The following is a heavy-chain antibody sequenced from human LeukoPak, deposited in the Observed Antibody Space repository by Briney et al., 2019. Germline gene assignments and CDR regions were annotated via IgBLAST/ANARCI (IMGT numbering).Heavy chain of an antibody. D-gene: IGHD7-27*01. V-gene: IGHV3-7*05. CDR2: VKPGGSEK. J-gene: IGHJ4*02. Sequence: GGSLRLSCVVSGFTFSNYWMGWVRQAPGKGLEWVANVKPGGSEKAHVDSVKGRFTISRDNAKNSVYLQMNSLRAEDTAVYYCARNWAGAYAYWGQGTLVTVSS. CDR3: ARNWAGAYAY. CDR1: GFTFSNYW.